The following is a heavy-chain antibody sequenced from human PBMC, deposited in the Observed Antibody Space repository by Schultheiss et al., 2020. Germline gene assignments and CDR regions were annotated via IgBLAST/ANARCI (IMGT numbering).Heavy chain of an antibody. CDR2: ISWNSGSI. D-gene: IGHD3-22*01. J-gene: IGHJ4*02. CDR1: GFTFDDYA. V-gene: IGHV3-9*01. Sequence: SLKISCAASGFTFDDYAMHWVRQAPGKGLEWVSGISWNSGSIGYADSVKGRFTISRDNAKNSLYLQMNSLRAEDTAVYYCARDASMIVVEYFDYWGQGTLVTVSS. CDR3: ARDASMIVVEYFDY.